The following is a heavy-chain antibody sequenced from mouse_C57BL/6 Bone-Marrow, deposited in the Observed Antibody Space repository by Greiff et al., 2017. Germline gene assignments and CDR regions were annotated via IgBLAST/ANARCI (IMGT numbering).Heavy chain of an antibody. J-gene: IGHJ2*01. Sequence: EVKLVESGGDLVKPGGSLKLSCAASGFTFSSYGMSWVRQTPDKRLEWVATISSGGSYTYYPDSVKGRFTISRDNAKNTLYLQMSSLKSEDTAMYYCARPPGDYWGQGTTLTVSS. V-gene: IGHV5-6*01. CDR3: ARPPGDY. CDR1: GFTFSSYG. CDR2: ISSGGSYT.